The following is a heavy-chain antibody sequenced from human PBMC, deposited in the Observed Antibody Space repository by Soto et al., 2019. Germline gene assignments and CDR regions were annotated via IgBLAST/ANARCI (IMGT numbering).Heavy chain of an antibody. J-gene: IGHJ4*02. CDR3: AKLDTAMATDY. V-gene: IGHV3-30*18. D-gene: IGHD5-18*01. CDR1: GFTFSSYG. Sequence: GGSLRPSCAASGFTFSSYGMHWVRQAPGKGLEWVAVISYDGSNKYYADSVKGRFTISRDNSKNTLYLQMNSLRAEDTAVYYCAKLDTAMATDYWGQGTLVTVSS. CDR2: ISYDGSNK.